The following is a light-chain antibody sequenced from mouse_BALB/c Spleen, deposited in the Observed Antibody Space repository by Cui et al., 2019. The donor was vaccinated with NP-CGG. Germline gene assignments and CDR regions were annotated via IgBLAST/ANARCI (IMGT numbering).Light chain of an antibody. CDR2: GTN. CDR3: ALWYSNHWV. J-gene: IGLJ1*01. V-gene: IGLV1*01. CDR1: TAAVTTNNY. Sequence: QAVVTQESALPTSPGETVTLTCRSSTAAVTTNNYANWVQEKPDHLFTGLIGGTNNRAPGVPARFSGSLIGDKAALAITGAQTEDEAIYFCALWYSNHWVFGGGTKLTVL.